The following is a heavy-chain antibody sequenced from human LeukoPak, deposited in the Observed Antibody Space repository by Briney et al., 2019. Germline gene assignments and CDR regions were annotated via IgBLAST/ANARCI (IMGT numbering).Heavy chain of an antibody. V-gene: IGHV1-2*02. CDR3: ARIRFRGYCSGGSCKNHNAFDI. D-gene: IGHD2-15*01. Sequence: ASVKVSCKASGYTFTGYHMHWVRQAPGQGLEWMGWINPNSGGTNYAQKFQGRVTMTRDTSISTAYMELSRLRSDDTAVYYCARIRFRGYCSGGSCKNHNAFDIWGQGTMVTVSS. CDR1: GYTFTGYH. J-gene: IGHJ3*02. CDR2: INPNSGGT.